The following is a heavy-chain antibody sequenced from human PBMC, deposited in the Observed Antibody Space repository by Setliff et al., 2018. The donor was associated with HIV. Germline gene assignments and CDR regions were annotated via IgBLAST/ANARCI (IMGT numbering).Heavy chain of an antibody. CDR3: AIGSSNWPHRPNNYYFDY. V-gene: IGHV1-3*01. CDR2: INAGNGDT. CDR1: GYTFTTYA. Sequence: GESLKVSCKASGYTFTTYALHWVRQAPGQRLEWMGWINAGNGDTKSSQKFQGRVTITRDTSASTAYMELSSLRSEDTGVYYCAIGSSNWPHRPNNYYFDYWGQGTPVTVSS. D-gene: IGHD6-13*01. J-gene: IGHJ4*02.